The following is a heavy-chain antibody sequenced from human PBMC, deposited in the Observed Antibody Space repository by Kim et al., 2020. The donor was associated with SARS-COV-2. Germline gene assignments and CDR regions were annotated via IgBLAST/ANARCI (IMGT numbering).Heavy chain of an antibody. CDR3: ARSRYFDWLPNYAWFDY. CDR2: ISYDGSNK. CDR1: GFTFSSYG. Sequence: GGSLRLSCAASGFTFSSYGMHWVRQAPGKGLEWVAVISYDGSNKYYADSVKGRFTISRDNSKNTLYLQMNSLRAEDTAVYYCARSRYFDWLPNYAWFDYWGQGTLVTVSS. V-gene: IGHV3-33*05. D-gene: IGHD3-9*01. J-gene: IGHJ4*02.